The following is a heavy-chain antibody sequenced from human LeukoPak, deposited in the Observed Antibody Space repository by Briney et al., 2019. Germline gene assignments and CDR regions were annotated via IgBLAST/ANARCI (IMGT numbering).Heavy chain of an antibody. J-gene: IGHJ5*02. V-gene: IGHV3-74*01. CDR3: ATSTCGGDCYGNWPDL. CDR1: GFTVSSSW. Sequence: PGGSLRLSCAASGFTVSSSWMHWVRQAPGKGLVWVSRINSDGRSPFYADSVKGRFTISRDNAKNTLFLQMNSLRVEDTAVYYCATSTCGGDCYGNWPDLWGQGTLVTVSS. CDR2: INSDGRSP. D-gene: IGHD2-21*02.